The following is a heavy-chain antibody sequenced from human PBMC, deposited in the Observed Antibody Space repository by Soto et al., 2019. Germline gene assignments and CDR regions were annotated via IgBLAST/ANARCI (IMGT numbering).Heavy chain of an antibody. CDR1: GYTFTSYA. CDR2: INPSGGST. CDR3: AMLRRRGYGMDV. Sequence: GASVKVSCKASGYTFTSYAMHWVRQAPGQGLEWMGIINPSGGSTSYAQKFQGRVTMTRDTSTSTVYMELSSLRSEDTAVYYCAMLRRRGYGMDVWGQGTTVTVSS. V-gene: IGHV1-46*01. J-gene: IGHJ6*02. D-gene: IGHD3-10*01.